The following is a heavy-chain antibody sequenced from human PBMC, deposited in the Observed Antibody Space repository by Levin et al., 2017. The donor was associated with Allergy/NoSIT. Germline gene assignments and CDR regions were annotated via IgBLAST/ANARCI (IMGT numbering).Heavy chain of an antibody. CDR2: IYYSGST. D-gene: IGHD5-12*01. V-gene: IGHV4-39*01. Sequence: PSETLSLTCTVSGGSIRSSSYYWGWIRQPPGKGLEWIGSIYYSGSTYYNPSLKSRVTISVDTSKNQFSLKLSSVTAADTAVYYCARQDQAYSAYDPQFDPWGQGTLVTVSS. CDR3: ARQDQAYSAYDPQFDP. CDR1: GGSIRSSSYY. J-gene: IGHJ5*02.